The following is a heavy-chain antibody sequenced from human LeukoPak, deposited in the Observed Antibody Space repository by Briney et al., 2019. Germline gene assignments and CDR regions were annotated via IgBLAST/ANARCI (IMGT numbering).Heavy chain of an antibody. Sequence: SETLSLTCTVSGGSISSYYWSWIRQPPGKGLEWIGYIYYSGSTNYNPSLKSRVTISVDTSKNQFSLKLSSVTAADTAVYYCAGSPPWFGVYYFDYWGQGTLVTVSS. CDR1: GGSISSYY. V-gene: IGHV4-59*01. D-gene: IGHD3-10*01. CDR2: IYYSGST. J-gene: IGHJ4*02. CDR3: AGSPPWFGVYYFDY.